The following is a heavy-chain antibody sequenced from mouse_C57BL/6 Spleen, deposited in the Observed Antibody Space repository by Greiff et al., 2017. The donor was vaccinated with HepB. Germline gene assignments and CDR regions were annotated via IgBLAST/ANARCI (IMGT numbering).Heavy chain of an antibody. V-gene: IGHV1-26*01. CDR2: INPNNGGT. CDR1: GYTFTDYY. D-gene: IGHD1-1*01. J-gene: IGHJ2*01. CDR3: ARYLIDYGRGIVDY. Sequence: EVQLQQSGPELVKPGASVKISCKASGYTFTDYYMNWVKQSHGKSLEWIGDINPNNGGTSYNQKFKGKATLTVDKSSSTAYMELRSLTSEDSAVYYCARYLIDYGRGIVDYWGQGTTLTVSS.